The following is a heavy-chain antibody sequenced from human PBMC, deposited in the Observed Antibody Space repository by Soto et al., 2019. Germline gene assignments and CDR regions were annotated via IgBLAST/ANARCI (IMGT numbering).Heavy chain of an antibody. J-gene: IGHJ5*02. CDR1: GYTFTSYG. CDR3: ARADGDYGLNWFDP. Sequence: QVQLVQSGAEVKKPGASVKVSCKASGYTFTSYGISWVRQAPGQGLEWMGWISAYNGNINYAQKLQGRVTMTTETSTSTAYRELRSLRSDDTAGYYCARADGDYGLNWFDPWGQGTLVTVSS. CDR2: ISAYNGNI. V-gene: IGHV1-18*01. D-gene: IGHD4-17*01.